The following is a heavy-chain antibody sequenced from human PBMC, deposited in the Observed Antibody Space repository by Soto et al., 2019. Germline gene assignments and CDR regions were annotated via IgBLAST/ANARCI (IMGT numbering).Heavy chain of an antibody. CDR3: AKVGEGRFTIFGAFDY. J-gene: IGHJ4*02. Sequence: GGSLRLSCAASGFTFSSYGMHWVRQAPGKGLEWVAVISYDGSNKYYADSVKGRFTISRDNSKNTLYVQMNSLRVEDTAVYYCAKVGEGRFTIFGAFDYWGQGTLVTVSS. V-gene: IGHV3-30*18. CDR2: ISYDGSNK. CDR1: GFTFSSYG. D-gene: IGHD3-3*01.